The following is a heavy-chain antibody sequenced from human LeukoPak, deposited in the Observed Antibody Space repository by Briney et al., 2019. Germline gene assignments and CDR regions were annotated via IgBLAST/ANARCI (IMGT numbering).Heavy chain of an antibody. V-gene: IGHV3-23*01. Sequence: PGGSLRLSCAASGFTFSSYAMSWVRQAPGKGLEWVSAISGSGGSTYYADSVKGRFTISRDNSKNTLYLQMNSLRAEDTAVYYCARFSTYYPSVLYYWGQGTLVTFSS. J-gene: IGHJ4*02. D-gene: IGHD3-10*01. CDR3: ARFSTYYPSVLYY. CDR2: ISGSGGST. CDR1: GFTFSSYA.